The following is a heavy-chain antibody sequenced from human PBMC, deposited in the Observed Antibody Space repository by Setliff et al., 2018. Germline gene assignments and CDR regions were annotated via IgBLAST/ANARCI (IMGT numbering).Heavy chain of an antibody. V-gene: IGHV3-7*01. J-gene: IGHJ4*02. CDR3: ARAHSSTLSVHDY. CDR2: IKQDGSEK. Sequence: PGGSLRLSCAASGFTFSSYWMSWVRQAPGKGLEWVANIKQDGSEKDYVDSVKGRFTISGDNAKNSLYLQMNSLRVEDTAVYYCARAHSSTLSVHDYWGQGTLVTVSS. CDR1: GFTFSSYW. D-gene: IGHD2-2*01.